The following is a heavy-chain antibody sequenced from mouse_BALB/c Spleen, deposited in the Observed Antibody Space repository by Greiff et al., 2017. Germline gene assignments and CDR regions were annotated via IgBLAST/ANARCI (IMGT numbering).Heavy chain of an antibody. J-gene: IGHJ2*01. Sequence: EVQLQQSGPELMKPGASVKISCKASGFSFTSYYMHWVKQSPGKSLEWIEYIDPFNGGTSYNQKFKGKATMTVDKSSSTAYMHLSSLTSEDSAVYYCERGGVGRYYFDYWGQGTTLTVSA. CDR3: ERGGVGRYYFDY. V-gene: IGHV1S135*01. D-gene: IGHD1-1*01. CDR2: IDPFNGGT. CDR1: GFSFTSYY.